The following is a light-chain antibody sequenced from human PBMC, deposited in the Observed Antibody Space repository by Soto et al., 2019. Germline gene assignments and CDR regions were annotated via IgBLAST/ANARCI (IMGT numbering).Light chain of an antibody. Sequence: IQLTQSPSSLSASVGDRVTITCRASQGISSYLAWYQQKPGKAPKLLIYGASTLQSGVPSRFSGSGSGTDFTLTISSLQPEDFATYYCQQPNSYPLTFGGGTKVEIK. J-gene: IGKJ4*01. CDR2: GAS. CDR1: QGISSY. CDR3: QQPNSYPLT. V-gene: IGKV1-9*01.